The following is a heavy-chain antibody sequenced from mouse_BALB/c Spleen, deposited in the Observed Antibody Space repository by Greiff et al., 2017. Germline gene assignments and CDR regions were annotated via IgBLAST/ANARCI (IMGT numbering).Heavy chain of an antibody. CDR3: TRWDYYGSSLDY. CDR1: GYTFTSYW. J-gene: IGHJ4*01. V-gene: IGHV1-5*01. CDR2: IYPGNSDT. D-gene: IGHD1-1*01. Sequence: VQLQQSGTVLARPGASVKMSCKASGYTFTSYWMHWVKQRPGQGLEWIGAIYPGNSDTSYNQKFKGKAKLTAVTSTSTAYMELSSLTNEDSAVYYCTRWDYYGSSLDYWGQGTSVTVSA.